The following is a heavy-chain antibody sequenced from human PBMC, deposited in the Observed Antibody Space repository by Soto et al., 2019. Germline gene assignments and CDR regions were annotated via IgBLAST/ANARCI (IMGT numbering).Heavy chain of an antibody. CDR1: EFTFSSYG. J-gene: IGHJ4*02. CDR3: LKDQHVGAPSACDY. Sequence: GGSLRLSCAASEFTFSSYGMNWVRQAPGKGLEWVSGISARGAGTFYADSVKGRFTISRDNSKSTLYLQMNSLRAEDTAVYFCLKDQHVGAPSACDYRAQRTLVTGSS. V-gene: IGHV3-23*01. D-gene: IGHD1-26*01. CDR2: ISARGAGT.